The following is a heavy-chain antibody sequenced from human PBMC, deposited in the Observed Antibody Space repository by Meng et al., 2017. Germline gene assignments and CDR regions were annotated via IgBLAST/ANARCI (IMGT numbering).Heavy chain of an antibody. CDR2: ISSSGSTI. D-gene: IGHD3-16*01. Sequence: QVQLVGAGGGLAKPGGSLSLSCAGPGFTFSDYYMSWIRQAPGKGLEWVSYISSSGSTIYYADSVKGRFTISRDNAKNSLYLQMNSLRAEDTAVYYCARVLDRSGGADYWGQGTLVTVSS. CDR1: GFTFSDYY. CDR3: ARVLDRSGGADY. J-gene: IGHJ4*02. V-gene: IGHV3-11*01.